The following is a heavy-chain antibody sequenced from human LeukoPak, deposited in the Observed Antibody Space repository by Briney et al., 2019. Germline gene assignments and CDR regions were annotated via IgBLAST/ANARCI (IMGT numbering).Heavy chain of an antibody. J-gene: IGHJ4*02. CDR2: IWYDGSNK. Sequence: GGSLRLSCAPLGFTLSNSWMSWVRQAPGKGLEWVAVIWYDGSNKYYADSVKGRFTISRDNSKNTLYLQMNSLRAEDTAVYYCAREASTARRYYFDYWGQGTLVTVSS. CDR3: AREASTARRYYFDY. CDR1: GFTLSNSW. D-gene: IGHD6-6*01. V-gene: IGHV3-33*08.